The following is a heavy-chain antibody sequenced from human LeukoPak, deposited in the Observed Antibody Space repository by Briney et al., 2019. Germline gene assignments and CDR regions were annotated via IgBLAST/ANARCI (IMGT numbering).Heavy chain of an antibody. J-gene: IGHJ3*01. D-gene: IGHD1-7*01. CDR1: GFTFSSYA. V-gene: IGHV3-23*01. CDR2: ISGSGGST. Sequence: PGGSLRLSCAASGFTFSSYAMSWVRQAPGKGLEWVSAISGSGGSTYYADSVKGRFTISRDNSKSDLFLQMNSLRTEDTALYYCAKARLPTNNWYSDSFDSWGQGTLVTVS. CDR3: AKARLPTNNWYSDSFDS.